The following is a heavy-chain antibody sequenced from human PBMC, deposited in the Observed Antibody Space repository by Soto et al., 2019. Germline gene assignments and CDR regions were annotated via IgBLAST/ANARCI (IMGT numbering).Heavy chain of an antibody. D-gene: IGHD6-19*01. CDR1: GFPFSSYS. J-gene: IGHJ4*02. V-gene: IGHV3-23*01. CDR3: AKARGYSSGWPPFDY. CDR2: ISGSGGST. Sequence: GGSLTLSCAASGFPFSSYSMNWVRQAPGKGLEWVSAISGSGGSTYYADSVKGRFTISRDNSKNTLYLQMNSLRAEDTAVYYCAKARGYSSGWPPFDYWGQGTLVTVSS.